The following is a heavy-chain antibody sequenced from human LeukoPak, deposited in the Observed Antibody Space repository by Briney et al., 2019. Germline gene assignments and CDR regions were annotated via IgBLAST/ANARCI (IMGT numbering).Heavy chain of an antibody. CDR3: ARDRYCSGGSCYLDAFDI. CDR1: GYTFTSNA. D-gene: IGHD2-15*01. Sequence: ASVKVSCKASGYTFTSNALGWVRQAPGQGLEWMGWINPNSGGTNYAQKFQGRVTMTRDTSISTAYMELSRLRSDDTAVYYCARDRYCSGGSCYLDAFDIWGQGTMVTVSS. CDR2: INPNSGGT. V-gene: IGHV1-2*02. J-gene: IGHJ3*02.